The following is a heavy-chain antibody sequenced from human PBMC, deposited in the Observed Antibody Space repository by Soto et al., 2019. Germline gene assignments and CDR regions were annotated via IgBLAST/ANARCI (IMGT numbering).Heavy chain of an antibody. CDR3: ASCGVPAGEYYFDY. V-gene: IGHV4-31*03. D-gene: IGHD2-2*01. CDR2: IYYSGST. Sequence: SETLSLTCTVSGGSISSGGYYWSWIRQHPGKGLEWIGYIYYSGSTYYNPSLKSRVTISVDTSKNQFSLKLSSVTAADTAVYYCASCGVPAGEYYFDYWGQGTLVTVSS. CDR1: GGSISSGGYY. J-gene: IGHJ4*02.